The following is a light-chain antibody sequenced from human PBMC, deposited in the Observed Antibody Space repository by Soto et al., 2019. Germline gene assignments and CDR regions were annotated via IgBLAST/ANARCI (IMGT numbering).Light chain of an antibody. Sequence: EIVMTQSPATLSVSPGERVTLSCRASQSISDTLAWYQQKPGQAPRLLIYGASKRATGFPARFSGSGSGTDFTLTISSLQSEDFAVYYCQQYNNWPWTFGQGTKVDIK. CDR1: QSISDT. V-gene: IGKV3-15*01. CDR2: GAS. J-gene: IGKJ1*01. CDR3: QQYNNWPWT.